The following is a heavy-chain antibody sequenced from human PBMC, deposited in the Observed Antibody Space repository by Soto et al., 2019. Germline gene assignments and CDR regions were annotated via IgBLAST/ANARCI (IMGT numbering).Heavy chain of an antibody. CDR2: ISYDGSNK. J-gene: IGHJ5*02. CDR3: AREYSDGWFDP. Sequence: QVQLVESGGGVVQPGRSLILSCAASGFTFSIYAMHWVRQAPGKGLEWVAVISYDGSNKYYADSVKGRFTISRDNSKNTVYLQMNSLRAEDSAMYYCAREYSDGWFDPWGQGTLVTVS. V-gene: IGHV3-30-3*01. D-gene: IGHD2-21*01. CDR1: GFTFSIYA.